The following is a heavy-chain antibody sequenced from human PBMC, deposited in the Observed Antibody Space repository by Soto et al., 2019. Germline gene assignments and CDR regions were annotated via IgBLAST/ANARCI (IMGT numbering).Heavy chain of an antibody. CDR3: ARDRNGMDV. CDR1: GFSVSSNY. CDR2: IYSGGGT. V-gene: IGHV3-53*01. Sequence: GGSLRLSCAASGFSVSSNYMSWVRQAPGKGLEWVSIIYSGGGTYYADSVKGRFTISRDNFKNTLYLQMNSLRVEDTAVYYCARDRNGMDVWGQGTTVTVSS. J-gene: IGHJ6*02.